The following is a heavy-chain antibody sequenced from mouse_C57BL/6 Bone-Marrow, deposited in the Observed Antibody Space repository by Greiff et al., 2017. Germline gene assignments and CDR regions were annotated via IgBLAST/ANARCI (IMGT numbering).Heavy chain of an antibody. D-gene: IGHD1-1*01. CDR2: ISSGGSYT. J-gene: IGHJ3*01. CDR1: GFTFSSYG. V-gene: IGHV5-6*02. Sequence: EVKLVESGGDLVKPGGSLKLSCAASGFTFSSYGLSWVRQTPDKRLEWVATISSGGSYTYYPDSVKGRFTISRDNAKNTLYLQMSSLKSEDTAMYYCARGWFLLFAYWGQGTLVTVSA. CDR3: ARGWFLLFAY.